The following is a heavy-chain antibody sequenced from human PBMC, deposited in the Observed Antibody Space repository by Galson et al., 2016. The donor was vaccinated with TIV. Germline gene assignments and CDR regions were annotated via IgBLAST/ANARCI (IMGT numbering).Heavy chain of an antibody. V-gene: IGHV1-3*01. CDR3: ARGATSDWPFDY. J-gene: IGHJ4*02. CDR1: GYTFTTYA. D-gene: IGHD6-19*01. Sequence: SVKVSCKASGYTFTTYAIHWVRQAPGHELEWMGWINAGNGDTKYSQKFQGRVTISRDTSASTAYMELSSLTSEDTAMYYCARGATSDWPFDYWGQATLSPSPQ. CDR2: INAGNGDT.